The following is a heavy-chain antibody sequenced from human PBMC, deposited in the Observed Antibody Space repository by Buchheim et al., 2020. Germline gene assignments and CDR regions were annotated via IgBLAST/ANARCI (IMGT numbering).Heavy chain of an antibody. CDR2: IDYSGST. J-gene: IGHJ4*02. V-gene: IGHV4-39*01. Sequence: QLQLQESGPGLVKPSETLSLTCTVSGGSISSSSCYLGWIRQPPGKGLEWIGSIDYSGSTYYNPSLKCRVTISVDTSKNQFSLKLSSVTAADTAVYYCAILHYDSSGYDRILWGQGTL. CDR1: GGSISSSSCY. CDR3: AILHYDSSGYDRIL. D-gene: IGHD3-22*01.